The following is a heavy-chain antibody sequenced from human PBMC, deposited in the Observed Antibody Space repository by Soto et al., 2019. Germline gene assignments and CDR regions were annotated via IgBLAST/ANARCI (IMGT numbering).Heavy chain of an antibody. D-gene: IGHD2-15*01. CDR2: INPNSGGT. V-gene: IGHV1-2*04. Sequence: QVQLVQSGAEVKKPGASGKVSCRAPGYTFTGYYMHWVRQAPGQGLEGMGWINPNSGGTNYAQKFQGWVTMTRDTSISTAYMELSRLRSDDTAVYYCARDPCSGGSCTLPYFDYWGQGTLVTVSS. CDR1: GYTFTGYY. J-gene: IGHJ4*02. CDR3: ARDPCSGGSCTLPYFDY.